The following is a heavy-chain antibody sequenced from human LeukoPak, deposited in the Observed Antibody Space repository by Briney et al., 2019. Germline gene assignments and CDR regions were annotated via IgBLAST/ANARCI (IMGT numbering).Heavy chain of an antibody. D-gene: IGHD3-22*01. V-gene: IGHV3-23*01. Sequence: AGGSLRLSCAASGFTFSSYAMRWVRQAPGKGLEWVSAISPSSGTFYADSVKGRFTISRDNSKNTLYLQMNSPRAEDTAVYYCARPQSSSGYYWPFDDWGQGTLVTVSS. CDR1: GFTFSSYA. CDR3: ARPQSSSGYYWPFDD. J-gene: IGHJ4*02. CDR2: ISPSSGT.